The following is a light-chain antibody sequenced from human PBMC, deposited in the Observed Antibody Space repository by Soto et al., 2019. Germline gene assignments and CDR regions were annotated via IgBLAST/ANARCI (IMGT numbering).Light chain of an antibody. CDR1: QSVSSNY. CDR3: QQYGSSPTWT. Sequence: EIVLTQSPGTLSLSPGERATLSCRTSQSVSSNYLAWYQQKPGQAPRLFIYGASSRATGIPDRFSGSGSGTDFTLSISRLEPEDFAVYYCQQYGSSPTWTFGQGTKVDIK. V-gene: IGKV3-20*01. J-gene: IGKJ1*01. CDR2: GAS.